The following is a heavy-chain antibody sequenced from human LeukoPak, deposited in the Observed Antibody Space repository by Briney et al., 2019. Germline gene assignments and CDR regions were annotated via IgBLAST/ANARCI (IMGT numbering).Heavy chain of an antibody. CDR3: VRDHQLRDPGC. CDR2: ISGTSTYI. Sequence: GGSLRLSCATSGFTFDKYFIHWVRQAPGKGLEWVSSISGTSTYIDYADSVKGRFTISRDNAKNSLYLQMNSLRVEDTAVYYCVRDHQLRDPGCWGQGTLVTVSS. J-gene: IGHJ4*02. V-gene: IGHV3-21*01. CDR1: GFTFDKYF. D-gene: IGHD5-24*01.